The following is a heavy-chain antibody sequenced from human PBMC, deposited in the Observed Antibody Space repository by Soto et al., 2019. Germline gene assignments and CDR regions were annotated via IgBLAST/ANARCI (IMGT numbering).Heavy chain of an antibody. CDR1: GFTFSSYG. Sequence: GSLILSCAASGFTFSSYGMHWVRQAPGKGLEWVAVISYDGSNKYYADSVKGRFTISRDNSKNTLYLQMNSLRAEDTAVYYCAKDRGYCSGGSCLYFDYWGRGTLVTVSS. CDR3: AKDRGYCSGGSCLYFDY. D-gene: IGHD2-15*01. J-gene: IGHJ4*02. V-gene: IGHV3-30*18. CDR2: ISYDGSNK.